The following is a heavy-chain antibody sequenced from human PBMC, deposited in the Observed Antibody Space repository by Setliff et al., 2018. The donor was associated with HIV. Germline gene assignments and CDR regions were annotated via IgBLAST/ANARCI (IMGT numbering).Heavy chain of an antibody. Sequence: ASVKVSCKASGYTFASYGISWVRQAPGQGLERMGWISAYDGNTDQAQRFRDRVTMTTDTSTRTAYMELRSLRSDDTAVYYCARDPSRWVQPVTRITAFDIWGQGTMVT. D-gene: IGHD5-18*01. CDR3: ARDPSRWVQPVTRITAFDI. J-gene: IGHJ3*02. CDR1: GYTFASYG. V-gene: IGHV1-18*01. CDR2: ISAYDGNT.